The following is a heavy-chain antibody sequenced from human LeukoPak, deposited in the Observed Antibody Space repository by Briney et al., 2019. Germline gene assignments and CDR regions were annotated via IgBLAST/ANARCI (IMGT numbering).Heavy chain of an antibody. CDR1: GGSISSSSYY. V-gene: IGHV4-39*01. CDR2: IYYSEST. D-gene: IGHD5-24*01. Sequence: SETLSLTCTVSGGSISSSSYYWGWIRQPPGKGLEWIGSIYYSESTYYNPSLKSRVTISVDTSKNQFSLKLSSVTAADTAVYYCARGRITQRWLQRPHYYFDYWGQGTLVTVSS. CDR3: ARGRITQRWLQRPHYYFDY. J-gene: IGHJ4*02.